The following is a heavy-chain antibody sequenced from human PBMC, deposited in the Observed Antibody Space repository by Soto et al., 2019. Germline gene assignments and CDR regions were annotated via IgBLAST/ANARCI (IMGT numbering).Heavy chain of an antibody. Sequence: GGSLRLSCAASGFTFSSYWMSWVRQAPGKGLEWVANIKQDGSEKYYVDSVKGRFTISRDNAKNSLYLQMNSLRAEDTAVYYCARDSEGDYIWGSYRYTPFDYWGQGTLVTVSS. D-gene: IGHD3-16*02. CDR3: ARDSEGDYIWGSYRYTPFDY. CDR1: GFTFSSYW. V-gene: IGHV3-7*01. J-gene: IGHJ4*02. CDR2: IKQDGSEK.